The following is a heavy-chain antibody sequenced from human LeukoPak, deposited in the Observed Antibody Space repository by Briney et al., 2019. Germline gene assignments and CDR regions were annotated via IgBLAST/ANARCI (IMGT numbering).Heavy chain of an antibody. CDR1: GYTFTSYY. D-gene: IGHD3-22*01. V-gene: IGHV1-46*01. Sequence: ASVKVSCKASGYTFTSYYMHWVRQAPGQGLEGMGIINPSGGSTIYAQRFQGRVTMTRDTSTSTVYMELSILRSEDTAVYYCARARVDSSGYYVYYYYGMDVWGQGTTVTVSS. CDR2: INPSGGST. CDR3: ARARVDSSGYYVYYYYGMDV. J-gene: IGHJ6*02.